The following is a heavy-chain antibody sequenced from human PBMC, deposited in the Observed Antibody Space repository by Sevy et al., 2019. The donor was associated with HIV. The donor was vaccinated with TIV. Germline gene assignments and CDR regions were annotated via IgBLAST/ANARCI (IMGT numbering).Heavy chain of an antibody. D-gene: IGHD3-3*01. J-gene: IGHJ5*02. CDR1: GGSISSYY. Sequence: SETLSLTCTVSGGSISSYYWSWIRQPAGKGLEWIGRIYTSGSTNYNPSLKSRVTMSVDTSKNQFSLKLGSVTAADTAVYYCARDLGVNYDFWSGYYRANWFDPWGQGTLVTVSS. CDR3: ARDLGVNYDFWSGYYRANWFDP. V-gene: IGHV4-4*07. CDR2: IYTSGST.